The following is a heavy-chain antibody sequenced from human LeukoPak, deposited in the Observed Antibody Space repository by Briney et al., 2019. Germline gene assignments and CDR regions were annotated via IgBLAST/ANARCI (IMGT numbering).Heavy chain of an antibody. CDR1: GFTFDDYT. J-gene: IGHJ4*02. CDR2: ISWDGGST. V-gene: IGHV3-43*01. CDR3: AKDIGYSYGYGLFDY. D-gene: IGHD5-18*01. Sequence: GGSLRLSCAASGFTFDDYTMHWVRQAPGKGLEWVSLISWDGGSTYYADSVKGRFTISRDNSKNSLYLQMNSLRTEDTALYYCAKDIGYSYGYGLFDYWGQGTLVTVSS.